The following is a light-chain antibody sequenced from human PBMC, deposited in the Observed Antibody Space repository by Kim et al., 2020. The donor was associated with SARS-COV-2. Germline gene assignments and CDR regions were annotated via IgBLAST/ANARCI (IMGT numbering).Light chain of an antibody. Sequence: QLVLTQSPSASASLGASVKLTCTLSSGHSNYAIAWHQQQPEKGPRYLMKVNIDGSHSKGDGIPDRFSGSSSGTERYLTISSLQSEDEADYYCQAWGTGINWVFGGGTQLTVL. V-gene: IGLV4-69*01. CDR2: VNIDGSH. J-gene: IGLJ3*02. CDR3: QAWGTGINWV. CDR1: SGHSNYA.